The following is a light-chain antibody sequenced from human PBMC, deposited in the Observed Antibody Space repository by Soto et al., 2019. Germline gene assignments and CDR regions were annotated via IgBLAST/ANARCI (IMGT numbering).Light chain of an antibody. V-gene: IGKV3-11*01. J-gene: IGKJ1*01. CDR1: QYINTR. CDR2: QTS. CDR3: HQRQSWPRT. Sequence: EIVLTQSPATLSSFPGDRVTLSCRASQYINTRLAWYQHRPGQAPRLLISQTSIRAAGIPARFSASGTGTHFTLTISAVQPEDFAVYYCHQRQSWPRTFGQGTNVDI.